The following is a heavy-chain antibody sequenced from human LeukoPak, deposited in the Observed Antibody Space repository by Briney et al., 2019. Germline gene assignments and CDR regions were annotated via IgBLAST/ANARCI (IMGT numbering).Heavy chain of an antibody. CDR3: ARTGYDSSGSGY. CDR1: GGSFSSYA. Sequence: SVKVSCKASGGSFSSYAISWVRQAPGQGLEWMGRIIPILGIANYAQKFQGRVTITADKSTSTAYMELSSLRSEDTAVHYCARTGYDSSGSGYWGQGTLVTVSS. CDR2: IIPILGIA. D-gene: IGHD3-22*01. J-gene: IGHJ4*02. V-gene: IGHV1-69*04.